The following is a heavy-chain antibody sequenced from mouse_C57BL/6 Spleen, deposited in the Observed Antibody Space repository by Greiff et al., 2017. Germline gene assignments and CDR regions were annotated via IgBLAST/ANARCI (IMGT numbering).Heavy chain of an antibody. D-gene: IGHD1-1*01. Sequence: EVQLQQSGTVLARPGASVKMSCKTSGYTFTSYWMHWVKQRPGQGLEWIGAIYPGNSDTSYNQKFKGKAKLTAVTSASTAYMELSSLTNEDSAVYYCTPYYGSSYYFDYWGQGTTLTVSS. J-gene: IGHJ2*01. CDR1: GYTFTSYW. CDR2: IYPGNSDT. V-gene: IGHV1-5*01. CDR3: TPYYGSSYYFDY.